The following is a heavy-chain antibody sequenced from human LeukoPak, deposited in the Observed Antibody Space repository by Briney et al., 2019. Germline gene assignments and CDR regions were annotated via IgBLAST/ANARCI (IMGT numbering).Heavy chain of an antibody. V-gene: IGHV1-24*01. CDR3: ATGLTGSNANPYTGFDY. Sequence: ASVKVSCKVSGYTLTELSMHWVRQAPGKGLEWMGGFDPEDGETIYAQKFQGRVTMTEDTSTDTAYMELSSLRSEDTAVYYCATGLTGSNANPYTGFDYWGQGTLVTVSS. D-gene: IGHD3-9*01. CDR2: FDPEDGET. CDR1: GYTLTELS. J-gene: IGHJ4*02.